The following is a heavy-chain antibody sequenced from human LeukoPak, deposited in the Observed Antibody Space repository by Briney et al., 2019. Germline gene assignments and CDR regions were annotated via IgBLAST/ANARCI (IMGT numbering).Heavy chain of an antibody. Sequence: SQTLSLTCTVSGGSISSDGYYRSWIRQHPGKGLEWIGYIYYSGSTYYNPSLKSRVTISVDTSKNQFSLKLSSVTAADTAVYYWARQYFAGGRKYYFNYGGQGPRVTVSS. CDR2: IYYSGST. CDR1: GGSISSDGYY. D-gene: IGHD3-9*01. J-gene: IGHJ4*02. V-gene: IGHV4-31*03. CDR3: ARQYFAGGRKYYFNY.